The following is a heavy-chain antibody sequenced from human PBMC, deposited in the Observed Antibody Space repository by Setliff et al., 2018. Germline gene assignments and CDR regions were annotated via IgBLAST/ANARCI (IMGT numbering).Heavy chain of an antibody. CDR3: AGTPALGTSWLSPFDY. D-gene: IGHD5-12*01. V-gene: IGHV4-61*02. CDR2: IQSTGNT. CDR1: GVSFGSGTYY. J-gene: IGHJ4*02. Sequence: SEILSLTCTVSGVSFGSGTYYWSWIRQPAGKGLEWIGLIQSTGNTNYNPSLQSRVTISIDTSKNQFSLKMSSVTAADTAMYYCAGTPALGTSWLSPFDYWGQGTLVTVSS.